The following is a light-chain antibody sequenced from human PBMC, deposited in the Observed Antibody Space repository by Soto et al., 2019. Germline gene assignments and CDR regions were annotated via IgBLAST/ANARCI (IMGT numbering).Light chain of an antibody. CDR2: GAS. Sequence: EIVMTQSPATLSVSPGDRATLSCRAGQPLNNNVAWYQHKPGQAPRLLIYGASTRATGISARFSGSGSGTEFTLTISSLQSEDFAVYYCQQYEKWPPSIPFGQGTRLEIK. CDR3: QQYEKWPPSIP. J-gene: IGKJ5*01. CDR1: QPLNNN. V-gene: IGKV3-15*01.